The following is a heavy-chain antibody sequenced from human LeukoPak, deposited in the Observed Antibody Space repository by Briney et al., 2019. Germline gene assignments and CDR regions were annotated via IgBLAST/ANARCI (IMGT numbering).Heavy chain of an antibody. CDR3: ARTTGYYAMDV. J-gene: IGHJ6*02. D-gene: IGHD4-17*01. CDR2: MYNSGST. CDR1: GGSISGDY. Sequence: PSETLSLTCTVSGGSISGDYWSWIRQPPGKALEWIGYMYNSGSTNYNPSVKSRVTISVNTSKTQFSLELASEPAADTAVYYCARTTGYYAMDVWGQGTTVIVSS. V-gene: IGHV4-59*01.